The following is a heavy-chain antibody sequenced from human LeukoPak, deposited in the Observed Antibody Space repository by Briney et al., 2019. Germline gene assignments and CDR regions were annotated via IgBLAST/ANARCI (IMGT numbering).Heavy chain of an antibody. CDR3: AKRPPQVWFGELSNYHMDV. CDR1: GFTFSSYG. D-gene: IGHD3-10*01. J-gene: IGHJ6*03. CDR2: VRYDGSNK. Sequence: GGSLRLSCAASGFTFSSYGMHWVRHALGKGLEWVAFVRYDGSNKYYADSVKGRFTISRDNSKNTLYLQMNSLRAEDTAVYYCAKRPPQVWFGELSNYHMDVWGKGTTVTISS. V-gene: IGHV3-30*02.